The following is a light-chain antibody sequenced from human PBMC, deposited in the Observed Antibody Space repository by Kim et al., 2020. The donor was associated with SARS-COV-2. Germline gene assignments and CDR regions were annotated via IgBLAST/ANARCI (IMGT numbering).Light chain of an antibody. V-gene: IGKV1-5*03. Sequence: DIQMTQSPSTLSASVGERVTITCRASQSISSWLAWYQQKPGKAPKLLIYKAFTLESGVPSRFSGSGSGPEFALTISSLQPDDFATYYCQQYHTVPWTFGQGTKVDIK. CDR2: KAF. J-gene: IGKJ1*01. CDR1: QSISSW. CDR3: QQYHTVPWT.